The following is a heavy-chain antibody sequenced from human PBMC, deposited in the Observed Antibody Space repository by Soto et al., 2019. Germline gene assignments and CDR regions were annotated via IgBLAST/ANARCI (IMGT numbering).Heavy chain of an antibody. J-gene: IGHJ4*02. D-gene: IGHD3-3*01. CDR3: ARGGSGPKRGSFDY. Sequence: GGSLRLSCAASGFTFSSYAMHWVRQAPGKGLEWVAVISYDGSNKYYADSVKGRFTISRDNSKNTLYLQMNSLRAEDTAVYYCARGGSGPKRGSFDYWGQGTLVTVSS. CDR2: ISYDGSNK. CDR1: GFTFSSYA. V-gene: IGHV3-30-3*01.